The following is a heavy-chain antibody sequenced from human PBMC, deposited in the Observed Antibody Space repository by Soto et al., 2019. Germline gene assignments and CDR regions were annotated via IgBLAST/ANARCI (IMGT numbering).Heavy chain of an antibody. CDR2: ITTNGGST. CDR1: GFIFSSYA. J-gene: IGHJ4*02. Sequence: PGLSLRLSCSASGFIFSSYAMHWVRQAPGKGLEYVSSITTNGGSTYYADSVKDRFTISTXXXXXTXFXQXXXLRPXDTAVYYCVKGETATNPGDYWGQGTLVTVSA. D-gene: IGHD1-7*01. V-gene: IGHV3-64D*06. CDR3: VKGETATNPGDY.